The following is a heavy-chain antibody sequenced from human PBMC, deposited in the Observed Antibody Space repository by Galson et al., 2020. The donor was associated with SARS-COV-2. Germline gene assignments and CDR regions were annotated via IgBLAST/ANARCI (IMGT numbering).Heavy chain of an antibody. Sequence: GGSLRLSCAASGFTFSSYSMNWVRQAPGKGLEWVSSISSSSSYIYYADSVKGRFTISRDNAKNSLYLQMNSLRAEGTAVYYCAREGYYYDSSGIFDIWGQGTMVTVSS. J-gene: IGHJ3*02. CDR3: AREGYYYDSSGIFDI. V-gene: IGHV3-21*01. CDR1: GFTFSSYS. CDR2: ISSSSSYI. D-gene: IGHD3-22*01.